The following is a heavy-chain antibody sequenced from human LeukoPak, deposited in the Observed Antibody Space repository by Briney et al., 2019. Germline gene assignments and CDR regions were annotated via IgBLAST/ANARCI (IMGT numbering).Heavy chain of an antibody. V-gene: IGHV3-21*01. Sequence: GGSLRLSCAGSGFTFSDYRMDWVRQAPGKGLEWVASVSGLSNYIYYANSVKGRFTVSRDNAKSSLYLQMDRLRAEDTAVFYCARVECTTTSCRLAGALDIWGQGTMVTVSA. CDR1: GFTFSDYR. CDR3: ARVECTTTSCRLAGALDI. D-gene: IGHD2-2*01. J-gene: IGHJ3*02. CDR2: VSGLSNYI.